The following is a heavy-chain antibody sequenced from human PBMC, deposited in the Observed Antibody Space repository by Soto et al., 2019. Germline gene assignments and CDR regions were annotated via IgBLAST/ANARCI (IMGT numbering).Heavy chain of an antibody. V-gene: IGHV3-30-3*01. CDR2: ISYDGSNK. CDR1: GFTFSSYA. CDR3: ARAGNWNYFTAPGWEGRYYYGMDV. D-gene: IGHD1-7*01. J-gene: IGHJ6*02. Sequence: GGSLRLSCAASGFTFSSYAMHWVRQAPGKGLEWVAVISYDGSNKYYADSVKGRFTISRGNSKNTLYLQMNSLRAEDTAVYYCARAGNWNYFTAPGWEGRYYYGMDVWGQGTTVTVSS.